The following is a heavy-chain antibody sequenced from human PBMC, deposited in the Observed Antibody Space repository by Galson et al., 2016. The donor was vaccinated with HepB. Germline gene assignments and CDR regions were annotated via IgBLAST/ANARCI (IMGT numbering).Heavy chain of an antibody. V-gene: IGHV3-53*01. CDR1: GFTVSSTY. CDR3: ASAGEAVHAFDI. CDR2: IYSGGRT. Sequence: SLRLSCAASGFTVSSTYISWVRQAPGKGLDWVSIIYSGGRTYYADSVKGRFTISRDNFKNTLFLQMNSLRAKDTAMFYCASAGEAVHAFDIWGQGTMVTVSS. J-gene: IGHJ3*02. D-gene: IGHD3-16*01.